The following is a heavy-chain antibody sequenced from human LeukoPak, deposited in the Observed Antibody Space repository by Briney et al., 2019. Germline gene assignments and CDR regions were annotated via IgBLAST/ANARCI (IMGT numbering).Heavy chain of an antibody. D-gene: IGHD2-2*02. CDR2: IYYSGST. J-gene: IGHJ5*02. CDR3: AREISDIVVVPAAIKGPGNWFDP. V-gene: IGHV4-31*03. Sequence: SETLSLTCTVSGGSLSSGGYYWSWIRQHPGTGLEWIGYIYYSGSTYYNPSLKSRVTISVDTSKNQFSLKLSSVTAADTAVYYCAREISDIVVVPAAIKGPGNWFDPWGQGTLVTVSS. CDR1: GGSLSSGGYY.